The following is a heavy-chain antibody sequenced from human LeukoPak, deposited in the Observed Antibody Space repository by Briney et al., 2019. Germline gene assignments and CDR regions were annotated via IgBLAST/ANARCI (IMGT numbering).Heavy chain of an antibody. V-gene: IGHV3-66*01. J-gene: IGHJ3*02. CDR2: IYSGGST. CDR3: ASPYYYGSGSYNLGAFDI. D-gene: IGHD3-10*01. Sequence: GGSLRLSCAASGFTVSSNYMIGVRQAPGKGLEWVSVIYSGGSTYYADSVKGRFTISRDDSKNTLYLQMNSLRAEDTAVYYCASPYYYGSGSYNLGAFDIWGQGTMVTVSS. CDR1: GFTVSSNY.